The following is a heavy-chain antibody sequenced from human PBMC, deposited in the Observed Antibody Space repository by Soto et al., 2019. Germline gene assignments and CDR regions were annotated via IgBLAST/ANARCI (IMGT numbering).Heavy chain of an antibody. CDR3: ARGPDYDLSGKYYYMDV. CDR2: MYYRGST. D-gene: IGHD3-16*01. J-gene: IGHJ6*03. V-gene: IGHV4-59*08. Sequence: QVQLQESGPGLVKPSETLSLSCSVSGGSISGRYWSWVRLPPWKGLEWVGYMYYRGSTNYNPSLKSRVTKAVDTSKNNCAPRRTAVTAADTAGEYGARGPDYDLSGKYYYMDVWGKGTTVTVSS. CDR1: GGSISGRY.